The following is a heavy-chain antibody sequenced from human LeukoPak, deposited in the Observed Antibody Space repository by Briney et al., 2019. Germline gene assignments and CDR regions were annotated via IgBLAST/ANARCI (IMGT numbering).Heavy chain of an antibody. CDR3: AREHSGYDYGDKSFDY. CDR2: IYPGDSDT. CDR1: GYGFTSYW. D-gene: IGHD5-12*01. Sequence: GASLQISSKGSGYGFTSYWIGWVRQMPGKGLEWMGIIYPGDSDTRYSPSFQGQVTISADKSISTAYLQWSSPKASDTAMYYCAREHSGYDYGDKSFDYWGQGTLVTVSS. J-gene: IGHJ4*02. V-gene: IGHV5-51*01.